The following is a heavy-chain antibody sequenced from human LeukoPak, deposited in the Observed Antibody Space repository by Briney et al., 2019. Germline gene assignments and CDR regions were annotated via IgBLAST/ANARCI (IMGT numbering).Heavy chain of an antibody. CDR2: IKSDGIST. CDR3: VRDRYYSLDY. D-gene: IGHD3-10*01. Sequence: GGSLRLSCEASGFSFSSTCMHWVRQAPGKGLVWVSRIKSDGISTIYADSVKGRFTISRDNAKNTLYLQISSLRAEDTAVCYCVRDRYYSLDYWGQGTLVTVSS. CDR1: GFSFSSTC. J-gene: IGHJ4*02. V-gene: IGHV3-74*01.